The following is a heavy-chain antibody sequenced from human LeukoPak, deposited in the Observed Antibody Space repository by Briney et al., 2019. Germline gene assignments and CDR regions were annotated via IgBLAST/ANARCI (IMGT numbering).Heavy chain of an antibody. D-gene: IGHD3-22*01. CDR1: GFTLSTYW. CDR2: INSDGSST. V-gene: IGHV3-74*01. CDR3: ARRYNDSSGYKGALDI. Sequence: GGSLRPSCAASGFTLSTYWMHCVRQGPGKGLVWVARINSDGSSTSYAESVKGRFTISRDNAKNTLYLQMNNLRAEDTAVYYCARRYNDSSGYKGALDIWGQGTMATVSS. J-gene: IGHJ3*02.